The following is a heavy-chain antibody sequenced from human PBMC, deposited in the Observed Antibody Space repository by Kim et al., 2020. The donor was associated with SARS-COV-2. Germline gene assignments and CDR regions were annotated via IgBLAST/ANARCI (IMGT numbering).Heavy chain of an antibody. J-gene: IGHJ1*01. Sequence: SVKVSCKASGGTFSSYAISWVRQAPGQGLEWMGGIIPIFGTANYAQKFQGRVTITADESTSTAYMELSSLRSEDMAVYYCARDLGGSSSWYLYFQHWGQGTLVTVSS. CDR2: IIPIFGTA. CDR3: ARDLGGSSSWYLYFQH. D-gene: IGHD6-13*01. V-gene: IGHV1-69*13. CDR1: GGTFSSYA.